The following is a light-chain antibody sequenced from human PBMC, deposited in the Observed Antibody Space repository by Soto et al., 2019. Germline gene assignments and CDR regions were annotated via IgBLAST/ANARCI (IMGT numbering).Light chain of an antibody. CDR3: QQYASWPLT. CDR2: GAS. J-gene: IGKJ4*01. Sequence: EIVMTQSPATLSVSPGERATLSCRASQSVSNNLAWYQQKPGQAPRLLIYGASTRATDIPVRFSGSGSGAEFTLTISCLQSEELAVYFCQQYASWPLTFGGGTEVEI. CDR1: QSVSNN. V-gene: IGKV3-15*01.